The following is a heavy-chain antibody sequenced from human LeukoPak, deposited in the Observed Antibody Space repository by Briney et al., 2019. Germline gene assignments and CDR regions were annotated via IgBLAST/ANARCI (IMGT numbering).Heavy chain of an antibody. V-gene: IGHV3-53*01. Sequence: PGGSLRLSCAASGFTFDSNYLSWVRQAPGKGLEWVSTIYTGGNTYYAASVKGRFTISRDFSKNTVFLHMNSLRAEDTAMYYCARGDDSGYYDYFDSWGQGALVTVSS. D-gene: IGHD3-22*01. CDR1: GFTFDSNY. CDR3: ARGDDSGYYDYFDS. CDR2: IYTGGNT. J-gene: IGHJ4*02.